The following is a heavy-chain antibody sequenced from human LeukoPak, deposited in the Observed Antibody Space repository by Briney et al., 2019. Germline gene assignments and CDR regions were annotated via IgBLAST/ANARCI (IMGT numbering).Heavy chain of an antibody. CDR1: GGTFSSYA. CDR3: ARDGGIAAAFGFDP. V-gene: IGHV1-69*05. J-gene: IGHJ5*02. CDR2: IIPIFGTA. D-gene: IGHD6-13*01. Sequence: ASVKVSCKASGGTFSSYAISWVRQAPGHGLEWMGGIIPIFGTANYAQKFQGRVTITTDESTSTAYMGLSSLRSEDTAVYYCARDGGIAAAFGFDPWGQGTLVTVSS.